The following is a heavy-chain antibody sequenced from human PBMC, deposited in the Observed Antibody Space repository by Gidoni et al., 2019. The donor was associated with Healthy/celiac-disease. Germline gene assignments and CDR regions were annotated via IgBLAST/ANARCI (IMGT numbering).Heavy chain of an antibody. CDR3: ARSSGSSRRDFDWRPLDY. Sequence: QVQLQQWGAGLLKPSETLSLTCAVYGGSFSGYYWSWIRQPPGKGLEWIGEINHSGSTNYNPSLKSRVTISVDTSKNQFSLKLSSVTAADTAVYYCARSSGSSRRDFDWRPLDYWGQGTLLTVSS. D-gene: IGHD3-9*01. J-gene: IGHJ4*02. CDR1: GGSFSGYY. CDR2: INHSGST. V-gene: IGHV4-34*01.